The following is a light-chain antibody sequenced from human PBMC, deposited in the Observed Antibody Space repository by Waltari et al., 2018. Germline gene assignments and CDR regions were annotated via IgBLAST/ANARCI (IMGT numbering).Light chain of an antibody. Sequence: QSALTQPRSVSGSPGQSVPISCTGRSSDVGGYIYVSWYHHQPGRAPKVMIYDVDKRPSGVPDRFSGSQSGKTASLTISGLQAEDEGDYYCCSYAGRYTFVFGSGTKVTVL. V-gene: IGLV2-11*01. J-gene: IGLJ1*01. CDR3: CSYAGRYTFV. CDR2: DVD. CDR1: SSDVGGYIY.